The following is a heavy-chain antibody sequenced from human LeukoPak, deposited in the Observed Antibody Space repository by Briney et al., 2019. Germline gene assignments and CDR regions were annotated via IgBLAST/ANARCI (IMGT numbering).Heavy chain of an antibody. D-gene: IGHD6-13*01. CDR1: GFTFTHYG. Sequence: GGSLRLSCVASGFTFTHYGFHWVRQAPGKALEWVSFISYDGNTKYGDSVKGRFTISRDNSKNTLYLEMNSLRSEDTAVYYCARCSIAAAGTNWFDPWGQGTLVTVSS. V-gene: IGHV3-30*03. J-gene: IGHJ5*02. CDR3: ARCSIAAAGTNWFDP. CDR2: ISYDGNTK.